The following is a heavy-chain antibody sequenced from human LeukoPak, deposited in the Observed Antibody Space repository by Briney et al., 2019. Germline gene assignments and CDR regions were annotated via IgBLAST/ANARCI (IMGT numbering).Heavy chain of an antibody. CDR3: ARVGIYDSSGYYS. J-gene: IGHJ4*02. CDR1: GFTFSSYS. Sequence: GGSLRLSCAASGFTFSSYSMNWVRQAPGKGLEWVSSISSSSSYIYYADSVKGRFTISRDNAKNSLYLQMNSLRAEDTALYYCARVGIYDSSGYYSWGQGTLVTVSS. D-gene: IGHD3-22*01. CDR2: ISSSSSYI. V-gene: IGHV3-21*01.